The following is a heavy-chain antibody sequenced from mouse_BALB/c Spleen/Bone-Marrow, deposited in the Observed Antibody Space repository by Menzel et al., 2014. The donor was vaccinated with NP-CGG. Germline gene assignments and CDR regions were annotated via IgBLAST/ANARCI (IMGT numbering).Heavy chain of an antibody. CDR1: GFTFIAYT. CDR2: INNGGGST. CDR3: ARHGEERPVLAMDY. V-gene: IGHV5-12-2*01. J-gene: IGHJ4*01. D-gene: IGHD2-14*01. Sequence: DVKLVESGGGLVEPGGSLKLSCAASGFTFIAYTMSWVRPTPEKRLEWVAYINNGGGSTYYPDTVKGRFTISRDNAKNTLYLQMSSLKSEDTAMYYCARHGEERPVLAMDYWGQGTSVTVSS.